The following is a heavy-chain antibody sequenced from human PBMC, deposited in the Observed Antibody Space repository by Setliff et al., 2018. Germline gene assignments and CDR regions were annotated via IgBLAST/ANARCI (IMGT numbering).Heavy chain of an antibody. CDR3: ARDLSGSGTLDL. V-gene: IGHV1-46*01. CDR1: GYTFTSYY. CDR2: INPSGGST. Sequence: ASVKVSCKASGYTFTSYYMHWVRQAPGQGLEWMGIINPSGGSTSYARKFQGRVTMTRDTSINTAYLEVTTLRSEDTAMYYCARDLSGSGTLDLWGQGTLVTVSS. J-gene: IGHJ5*02. D-gene: IGHD3-10*01.